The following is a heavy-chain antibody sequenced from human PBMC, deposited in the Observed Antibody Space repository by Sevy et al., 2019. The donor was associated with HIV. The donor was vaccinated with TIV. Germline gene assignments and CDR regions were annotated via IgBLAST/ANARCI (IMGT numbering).Heavy chain of an antibody. CDR2: ISYDRSDK. CDR1: GFTFGSYG. J-gene: IGHJ4*02. CDR3: ARVFSSYYFDY. Sequence: WGSLRLSCAASGFTFGSYGMHWVRQAPGKGLEWVAYISYDRSDKNYADSVKGRFTISRDNSKNTAFLQLNSLRPEDTAVYYCARVFSSYYFDYWGQGTLVTVSS. V-gene: IGHV3-30*06.